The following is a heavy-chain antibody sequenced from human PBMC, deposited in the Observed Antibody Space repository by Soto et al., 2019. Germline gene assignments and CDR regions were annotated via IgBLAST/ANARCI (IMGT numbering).Heavy chain of an antibody. CDR3: ARVVNYYDSSGYFVGWGHDY. D-gene: IGHD3-22*01. CDR1: GGSISSGDYY. J-gene: IGHJ4*02. CDR2: IYYSGST. V-gene: IGHV4-30-4*01. Sequence: QVQLQESGPGLVKPSQTLSLTCTVSGGSISSGDYYWSWIRQPPGKGLEWIGYIYYSGSTYYNPSLKSRVTLSVDTSKTQFSLKLSSVTAADTAVYYCARVVNYYDSSGYFVGWGHDYWGQGTLVTVSS.